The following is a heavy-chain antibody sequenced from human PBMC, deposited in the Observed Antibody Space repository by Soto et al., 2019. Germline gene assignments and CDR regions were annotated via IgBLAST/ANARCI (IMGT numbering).Heavy chain of an antibody. D-gene: IGHD2-15*01. J-gene: IGHJ3*02. V-gene: IGHV3-23*01. CDR2: ISGSGGST. Sequence: GSLRLSCAASGFTFSSYAMSWVRQAPGKGLEWVSAISGSGGSTYYADSVKGRFTISRDNSKNTLYLQMNSLRAEDTAVYYCARDHGLSSYAFDIWGQGTMVTVSS. CDR3: ARDHGLSSYAFDI. CDR1: GFTFSSYA.